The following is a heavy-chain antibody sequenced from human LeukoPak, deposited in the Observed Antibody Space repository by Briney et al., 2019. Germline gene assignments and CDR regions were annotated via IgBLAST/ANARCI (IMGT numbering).Heavy chain of an antibody. J-gene: IGHJ4*02. CDR1: GFIFSNYA. CDR3: ARDYDVVVPPDY. D-gene: IGHD2-2*01. V-gene: IGHV3-21*01. CDR2: ISSSSSYI. Sequence: PGGSLRLSCAASGFIFSNYAMGWVRQAPGKGLEWVSSISSSSSYIYYADSVKGRFTISRDNAKNSLYLQMNSLRAEDTAVYYCARDYDVVVPPDYWGQGTLVTVSS.